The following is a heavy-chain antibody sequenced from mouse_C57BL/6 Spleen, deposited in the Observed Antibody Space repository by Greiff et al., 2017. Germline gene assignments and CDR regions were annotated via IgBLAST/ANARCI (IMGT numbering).Heavy chain of an antibody. Sequence: EVMLVESGGGLVKPGGSLKLSCAASGFTFSSYAMSWVRQTPEKRLEWVATISDGGSYTYYPDNVKGRFTISRDNAKNNLYLQMSHLKSEDTAMYYCARVLRENYAMDYWGQGTSVTVSS. V-gene: IGHV5-4*03. J-gene: IGHJ4*01. CDR2: ISDGGSYT. D-gene: IGHD3-1*01. CDR3: ARVLRENYAMDY. CDR1: GFTFSSYA.